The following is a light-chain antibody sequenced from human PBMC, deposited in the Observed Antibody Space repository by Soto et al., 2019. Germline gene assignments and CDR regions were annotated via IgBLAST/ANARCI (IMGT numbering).Light chain of an antibody. CDR2: GTS. Sequence: EIVLTQSPGTLSLSPGERATLSCRASQSVSSSYLAWYQQKPGQAPRLLIYGTSRRAVGIPDRFSGSGSGRVFTLTISRVEPEDFAVYYCQQYESSPWTFGQGTK. CDR3: QQYESSPWT. V-gene: IGKV3-20*01. J-gene: IGKJ1*01. CDR1: QSVSSSY.